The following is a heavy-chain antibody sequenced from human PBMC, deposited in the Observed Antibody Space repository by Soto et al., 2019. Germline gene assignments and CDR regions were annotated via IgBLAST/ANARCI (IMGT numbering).Heavy chain of an antibody. CDR1: GGSITRGPSS. Sequence: PSETLSLTCSVCGGSITRGPSSWNWVRRPPGQGQEWSAYISHRQSTYYNPALKGRVTVSVDRANNQCSRKLGSVTAADPTIYYWLRESAPSGPNYFDTWGPGTRVTVSS. J-gene: IGHJ5*02. V-gene: IGHV4-30-2*01. CDR3: LRESAPSGPNYFDT. CDR2: ISHRQST. D-gene: IGHD6-13*01.